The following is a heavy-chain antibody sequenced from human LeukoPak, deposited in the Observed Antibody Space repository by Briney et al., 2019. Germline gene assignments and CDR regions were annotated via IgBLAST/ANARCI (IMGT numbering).Heavy chain of an antibody. CDR1: GYSFTSYY. CDR2: IDPHDSYT. D-gene: IGHD3-10*01. CDR3: ARSNYGSGSYKDY. J-gene: IGHJ4*02. Sequence: GESLKISCKGSGYSFTSYYITWVRQMPGKGLEWMGRIDPHDSYTNYSPSFQGHVTISADKSISTAYLQWSSLTASDTAIYYCARSNYGSGSYKDYWGQVTLVTVSS. V-gene: IGHV5-10-1*01.